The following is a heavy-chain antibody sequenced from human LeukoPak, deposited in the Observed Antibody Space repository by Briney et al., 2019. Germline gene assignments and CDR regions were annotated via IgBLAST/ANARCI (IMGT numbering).Heavy chain of an antibody. V-gene: IGHV3-21*01. Sequence: GRSLRLSCAASGFTFSSYSMNWVRQAPGKGLEWVSCISTSSIYIYYPDSMKGRFTISRDNAKKSLYLQMNSLRGEETAVYYCARGHGVVAASDDAFDIWGQGTMVTVSS. CDR2: ISTSSIYI. D-gene: IGHD2-2*01. J-gene: IGHJ3*02. CDR1: GFTFSSYS. CDR3: ARGHGVVAASDDAFDI.